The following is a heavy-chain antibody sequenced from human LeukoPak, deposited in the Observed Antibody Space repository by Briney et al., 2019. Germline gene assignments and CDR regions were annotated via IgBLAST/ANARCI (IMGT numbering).Heavy chain of an antibody. CDR2: IRYDGSNK. V-gene: IGHV3-30*02. J-gene: IGHJ6*02. CDR1: GFTFSSYG. D-gene: IGHD5-12*01. CDR3: LSGYDSYYYGMDV. Sequence: GGSLRLSCAASGFTFSSYGMHWVRQAPGKGLEWVAFIRYDGSNKYYADSVKGRSTISRDNSKNTLYLQMNSLRAEDTAVYYCLSGYDSYYYGMDVWGQGTTVTVSS.